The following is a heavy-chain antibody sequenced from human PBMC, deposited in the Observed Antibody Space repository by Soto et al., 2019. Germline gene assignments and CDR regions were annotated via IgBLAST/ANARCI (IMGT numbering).Heavy chain of an antibody. V-gene: IGHV1-69*06. J-gene: IGHJ6*02. CDR2: SIPIFGTA. Sequence: QVQLVQSGAEVKKPGSSVKVSCKASGGTFSSYAISWVRQAPGQGLEWMGGSIPIFGTANYAQKFQGRVTITADKSTSTAYMELSSLRSEDTAVYYCARDLEIVPAAAGIYYYYGMDVWGQGTTVTVSS. CDR1: GGTFSSYA. CDR3: ARDLEIVPAAAGIYYYYGMDV. D-gene: IGHD6-13*01.